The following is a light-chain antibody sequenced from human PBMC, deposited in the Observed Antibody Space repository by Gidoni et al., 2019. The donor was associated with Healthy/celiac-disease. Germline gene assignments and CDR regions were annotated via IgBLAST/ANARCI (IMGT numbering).Light chain of an antibody. CDR2: GAS. V-gene: IGKV3-20*01. J-gene: IGKJ1*01. CDR3: QQYGSSPRT. CDR1: QSVSSSY. Sequence: TLSCRASQSVSSSYLAWYQQKPGQAPRLLIYGASSRATGIPDRFSGSGSGTDFTLTISRLEPEDFAVYYGQQYGSSPRTFGQGTKVEIK.